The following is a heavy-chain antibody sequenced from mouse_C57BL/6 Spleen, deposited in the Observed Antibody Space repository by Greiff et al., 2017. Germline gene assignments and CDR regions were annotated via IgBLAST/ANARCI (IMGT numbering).Heavy chain of an antibody. CDR3: ARLNWDGY. V-gene: IGHV1-50*01. Sequence: QVQLQQPGAELVKPGASVKLSCKASGYTFTSYWMQWVKQRPGQGLEWIGEIDPSDSYTNYNQKFKGKATLTVDTSSSTAYMQLSSLTSEDSAVYYCARLNWDGYWGQGTTLTVSS. J-gene: IGHJ2*01. CDR2: IDPSDSYT. D-gene: IGHD4-1*01. CDR1: GYTFTSYW.